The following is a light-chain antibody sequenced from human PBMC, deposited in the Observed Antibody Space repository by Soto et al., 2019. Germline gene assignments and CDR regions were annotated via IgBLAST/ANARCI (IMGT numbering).Light chain of an antibody. V-gene: IGKV1-12*01. J-gene: IGKJ4*01. Sequence: DIQMTHSPSSVSASVGDIDTITCRASQGISSWLAWYHQKPGKAPKLLIYAASRLQSGVPSRFSGSGPGTNFTLAISSLQSEDFATYYCHQANSFALTGGGGTKVEIK. CDR2: AAS. CDR1: QGISSW. CDR3: HQANSFALT.